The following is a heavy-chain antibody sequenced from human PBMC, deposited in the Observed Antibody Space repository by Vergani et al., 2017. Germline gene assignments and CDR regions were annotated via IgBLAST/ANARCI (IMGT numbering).Heavy chain of an antibody. V-gene: IGHV3-48*01. CDR3: SRVGIVTTATNYYYYYMDV. CDR2: ISSSSSTI. J-gene: IGHJ6*03. CDR1: GFTFSSYT. Sequence: EVQLVESGGGLVQPGGSLRLSCAASGFTFSSYTMNWVRQAPGKGLEWISYISSSSSTIYYADSVKGRFTISRDNAKNSLYLQMNSLRAEDTAVYYCSRVGIVTTATNYYYYYMDVWGKATTVTVSS. D-gene: IGHD4-11*01.